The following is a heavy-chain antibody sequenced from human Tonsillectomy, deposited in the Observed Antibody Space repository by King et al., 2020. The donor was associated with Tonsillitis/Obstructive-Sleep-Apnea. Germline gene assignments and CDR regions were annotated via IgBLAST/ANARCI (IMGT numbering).Heavy chain of an antibody. J-gene: IGHJ4*02. V-gene: IGHV3-23*04. CDR3: AKSNDVWSGYQNVFDY. CDR1: GFTFSSYA. CDR2: ISGSGGST. D-gene: IGHD3-3*01. Sequence: VQLVESGGGLVQPGGSLRLSCAASGFTFSSYAMSWVRQAPGKGLEWVSAISGSGGSTYYADSVKGRFTISRDNSKNTLYLQMNSLRAEDTAVYYCAKSNDVWSGYQNVFDYWGQGTLVTVSS.